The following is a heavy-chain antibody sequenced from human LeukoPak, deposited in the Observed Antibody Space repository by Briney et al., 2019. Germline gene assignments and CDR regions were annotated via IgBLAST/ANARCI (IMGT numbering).Heavy chain of an antibody. D-gene: IGHD3-22*01. CDR2: ISAYNGNT. CDR3: ARDKPYYYDSSGYEPDFDY. V-gene: IGHV1-18*01. Sequence: ASVKVSCKASGYTFTCYGISWVRQAPGQGLEWMGWISAYNGNTNYAQKLQGRVTMTTDTSTSTAYMELRSLRSDDTAVYYCARDKPYYYDSSGYEPDFDYWGQGTLVTVSS. CDR1: GYTFTCYG. J-gene: IGHJ4*02.